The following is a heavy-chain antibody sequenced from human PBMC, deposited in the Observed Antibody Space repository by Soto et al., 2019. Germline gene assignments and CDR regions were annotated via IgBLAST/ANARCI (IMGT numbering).Heavy chain of an antibody. CDR3: ARDSRIVGATTASADNWFDP. CDR2: IIPIFGTA. Sequence: GASVKVSCKASGGTFSSYAISWVRQAPGQGLEWMGGIIPIFGTANYAQKFQGRVTITADESTSTAYMELSSLRSEDTAVYYCARDSRIVGATTASADNWFDPWGQGTLVTVSS. J-gene: IGHJ5*02. CDR1: GGTFSSYA. V-gene: IGHV1-69*13. D-gene: IGHD1-26*01.